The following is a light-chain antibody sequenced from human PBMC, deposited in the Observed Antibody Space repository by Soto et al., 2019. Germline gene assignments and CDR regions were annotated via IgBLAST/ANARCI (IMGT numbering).Light chain of an antibody. Sequence: QSVLTQPPSASGSPGQSVTISCTGASSDVGGYNYVSWYQQHPGKAPKLLIYEVTKRPSGVPDRFSGSKSGNTASLTVSGLQTEDEADYYCSSYGGSNKRYVFGTGTKVTVL. J-gene: IGLJ1*01. CDR2: EVT. CDR3: SSYGGSNKRYV. V-gene: IGLV2-8*01. CDR1: SSDVGGYNY.